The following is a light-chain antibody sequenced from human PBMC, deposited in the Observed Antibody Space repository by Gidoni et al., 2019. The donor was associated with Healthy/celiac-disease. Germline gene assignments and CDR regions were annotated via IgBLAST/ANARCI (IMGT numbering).Light chain of an antibody. J-gene: IGKJ2*04. V-gene: IGKV3-20*01. CDR3: QQYGSSLCS. CDR1: QSVSSSY. CDR2: GAS. Sequence: EIVLTQSPGTLSLSPGERATLSCRASQSVSSSYLARYQPKPGQAPRLLIYGASSRATGIPDRFSGSGSGTDFTLTISRLEPEDFAVYYCQQYGSSLCSFGQGTKLEIK.